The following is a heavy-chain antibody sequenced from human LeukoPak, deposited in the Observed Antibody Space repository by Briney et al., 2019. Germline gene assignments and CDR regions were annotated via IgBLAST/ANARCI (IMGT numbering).Heavy chain of an antibody. J-gene: IGHJ2*01. V-gene: IGHV3-9*01. CDR3: AKSIPTLTGRSYWNFDL. D-gene: IGHD7-27*01. CDR2: ISWNSGSI. CDR1: GFTFDDYA. Sequence: GRSLRLSCAASGFTFDDYAMQWVRQDPRKGLESVSAISWNSGSICYADSVKGRFTISRDNAKSSLYLQMNSLRAEDTALYYCAKSIPTLTGRSYWNFDLWGRGTLVTVSS.